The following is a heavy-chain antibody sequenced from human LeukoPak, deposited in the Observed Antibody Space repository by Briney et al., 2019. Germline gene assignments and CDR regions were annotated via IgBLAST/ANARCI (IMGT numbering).Heavy chain of an antibody. CDR2: IYYSGST. Sequence: SETLSLTCNVSGGSVSSGSYYWSWIRQPPGKGLEWIGYIYYSGSTNYNPSLKSRVTISVDTSKNQFSLKLSSVTAADTAVYYCASEGAGTFDYWGQGTLVTVSS. CDR3: ASEGAGTFDY. CDR1: GGSVSSGSYY. J-gene: IGHJ4*02. D-gene: IGHD6-13*01. V-gene: IGHV4-61*01.